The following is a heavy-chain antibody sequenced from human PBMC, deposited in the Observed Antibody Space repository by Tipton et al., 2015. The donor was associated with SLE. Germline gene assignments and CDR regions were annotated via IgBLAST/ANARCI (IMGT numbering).Heavy chain of an antibody. CDR2: ISGSGGST. CDR1: GFTFDDYT. V-gene: IGHV3-23*01. Sequence: SLRLSCAASGFTFDDYTMHWVRQAPGKGLEWVSAISGSGGSTYYADSVKGRFTISRDNSKNTLYLQMNSLRAEDTAVYYCAKYGTVTFYWYFDLWGRGTLVTVSS. D-gene: IGHD4-17*01. J-gene: IGHJ2*01. CDR3: AKYGTVTFYWYFDL.